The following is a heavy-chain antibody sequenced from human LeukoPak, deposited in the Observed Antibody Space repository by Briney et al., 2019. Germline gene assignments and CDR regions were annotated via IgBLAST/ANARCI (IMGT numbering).Heavy chain of an antibody. J-gene: IGHJ4*02. CDR1: GFTFNSYW. CDR3: ARGPDVDTAMVLGGDY. V-gene: IGHV3-74*01. Sequence: GGSLRLSCAASGFTFNSYWMHWVRQAPGKGLVWVSRINSDGSSTSYADSVKGRFTISRDNAKNTLYLQMNSLRAEDTAVYYCARGPDVDTAMVLGGDYWGQGPLVTVSS. CDR2: INSDGSST. D-gene: IGHD5-18*01.